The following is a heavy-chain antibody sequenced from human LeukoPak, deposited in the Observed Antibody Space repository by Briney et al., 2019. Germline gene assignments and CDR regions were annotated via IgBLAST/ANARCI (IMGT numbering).Heavy chain of an antibody. D-gene: IGHD2-15*01. CDR3: ARAEGIGGSRTVDY. CDR2: INPNSGAA. J-gene: IGHJ4*02. CDR1: VYTFTSYY. Sequence: ASVNVSCKSSVYTFTSYYMQWVRQAPGQGLEWMGYINPNSGAATYAQKFQGRVTMTRDTSISTAYMELSSLRSDDTAMYYCARAEGIGGSRTVDYWGQGTLVTISS. V-gene: IGHV1-2*02.